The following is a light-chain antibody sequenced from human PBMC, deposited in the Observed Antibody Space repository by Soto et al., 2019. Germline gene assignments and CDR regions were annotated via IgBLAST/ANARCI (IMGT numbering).Light chain of an antibody. Sequence: EIVLTQSPVTLSLSPGESATLSCRASQSVSSSQVAWYQQKPGQAPRLLIYDASNRATGIPARFSGSGSGTDFTLTISSLEPEDFAVYYCQQRSNWRTFGQGTKVEI. CDR1: QSVSSS. V-gene: IGKV3-11*01. CDR3: QQRSNWRT. J-gene: IGKJ1*01. CDR2: DAS.